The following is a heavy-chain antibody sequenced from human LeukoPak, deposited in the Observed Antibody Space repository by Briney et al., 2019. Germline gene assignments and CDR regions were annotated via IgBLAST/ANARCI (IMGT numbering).Heavy chain of an antibody. CDR2: ISSSSSYI. CDR1: GFTFSSYS. D-gene: IGHD2-15*01. V-gene: IGHV3-21*01. Sequence: GGSLRLSCAASGFTFSSYSMNWVRQAPGKGLEWVSSISSSSSYIYYADSVNGRFTISRDNAKNSLYLQMNSLRAEDTAVYYCARTGGVVVAAVNWFDPWGQGTLVTVSS. J-gene: IGHJ5*02. CDR3: ARTGGVVVAAVNWFDP.